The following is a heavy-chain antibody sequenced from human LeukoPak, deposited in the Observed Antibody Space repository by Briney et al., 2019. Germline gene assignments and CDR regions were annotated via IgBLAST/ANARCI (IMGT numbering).Heavy chain of an antibody. D-gene: IGHD3-16*01. CDR3: ARVGDGNFDY. CDR1: GGSISSYY. V-gene: IGHV4-59*08. J-gene: IGHJ4*02. CDR2: IYYSGNT. Sequence: SETLFLTCTVSGGSISSYYWSWIRKPPGKRLEWIGYIYYSGNTNYNPSLRSRVTISIDTSKNQFSLKLSSVTAADTAVYYCARVGDGNFDYWGQGTLVTVSS.